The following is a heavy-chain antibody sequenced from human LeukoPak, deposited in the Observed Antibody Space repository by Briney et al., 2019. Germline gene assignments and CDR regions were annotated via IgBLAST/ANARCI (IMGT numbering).Heavy chain of an antibody. CDR1: GGSISSSSYY. CDR3: ARHFGVSYHKYAFDI. CDR2: IYYSGTT. J-gene: IGHJ3*02. V-gene: IGHV4-39*01. D-gene: IGHD3-16*01. Sequence: PSETLSLTCIVSGGSISSSSYYWGWIRQPPGKGLEWIGSIYYSGTTYYNPSLKSRVTISVDTSKNQFSLKLISVTAADTAVYYCARHFGVSYHKYAFDIWGQGTMVTVSS.